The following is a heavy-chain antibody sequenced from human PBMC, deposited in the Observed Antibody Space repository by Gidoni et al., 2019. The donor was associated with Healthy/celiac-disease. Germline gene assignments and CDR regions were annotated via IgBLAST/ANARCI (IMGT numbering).Heavy chain of an antibody. CDR2: ISGSGGST. CDR1: GSNFSSYA. J-gene: IGHJ6*02. D-gene: IGHD2-2*01. V-gene: IGHV3-23*01. CDR3: VPTSHYYYYGMDV. Sequence: EVQLLESGGGLVQPGGSLRLSCAASGSNFSSYAMSWFRQAPGKGLEWVSAISGSGGSTYYADSVKGRFTISRDNAKNTLYLQMNSLRAEDTAVYYCVPTSHYYYYGMDVWGQGTTVTVSS.